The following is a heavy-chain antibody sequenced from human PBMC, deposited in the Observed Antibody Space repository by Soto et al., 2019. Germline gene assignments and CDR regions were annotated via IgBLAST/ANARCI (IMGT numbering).Heavy chain of an antibody. Sequence: QVQLLQSGAEVKKPGTSVRVSCRASGYTFKDYDINWVRRAPGQGLEWMGWMNPNSGNTAYARKFHDRITMTRSVSARTAFMELSSLPPEDTAVYYCARRMTWSLWCFDLWGSGTQVTVYS. V-gene: IGHV1-8*01. J-gene: IGHJ2*01. CDR2: MNPNSGNT. CDR1: GYTFKDYD. D-gene: IGHD3-3*01. CDR3: ARRMTWSLWCFDL.